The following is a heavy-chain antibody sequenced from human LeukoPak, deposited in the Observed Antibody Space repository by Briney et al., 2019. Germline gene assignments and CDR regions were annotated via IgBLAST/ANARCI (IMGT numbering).Heavy chain of an antibody. CDR2: INPSGGST. CDR1: GYAFTSYY. Sequence: ASVKVSCKASGYAFTSYYMHWVRQAPGQGLEWMGIINPSGGSTSYAQKFQGRVTMTRDTSTSTVYMELSSLRSEDTAVYYCARETTVTTADYWGQGTLVTVSS. CDR3: ARETTVTTADY. D-gene: IGHD4-17*01. J-gene: IGHJ4*02. V-gene: IGHV1-46*01.